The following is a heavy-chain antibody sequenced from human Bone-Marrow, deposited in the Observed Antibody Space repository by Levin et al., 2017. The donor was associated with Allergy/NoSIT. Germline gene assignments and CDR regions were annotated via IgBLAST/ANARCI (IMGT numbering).Heavy chain of an antibody. Sequence: PSDTLSLTCAVYGGSFSGYYWTWIRQTPEKGLEWIGEIRHSGTTNYNPSLKSRVTISMDTSKIQFSLKLLSVTAADTALYYCARLRTAAVNNLDYWGQGTLVTVSS. CDR1: GGSFSGYY. V-gene: IGHV4-34*01. CDR2: IRHSGTT. D-gene: IGHD1/OR15-1a*01. CDR3: ARLRTAAVNNLDY. J-gene: IGHJ4*02.